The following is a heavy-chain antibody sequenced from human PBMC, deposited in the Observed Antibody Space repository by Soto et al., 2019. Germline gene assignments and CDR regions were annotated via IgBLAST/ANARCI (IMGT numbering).Heavy chain of an antibody. CDR2: IKSKTDGGTT. CDR3: TTGATQQWLVGHYYYMDV. D-gene: IGHD6-19*01. Sequence: GGSLRLSCAASGFTFSNAWMSWVRQAPGKGLEWVGRIKSKTDGGTTDYAAPVKGRFTISRDDSKNTLYLQMNSLKTEDTAVYYCTTGATQQWLVGHYYYMDVWGKGTTVTVSS. V-gene: IGHV3-15*01. CDR1: GFTFSNAW. J-gene: IGHJ6*03.